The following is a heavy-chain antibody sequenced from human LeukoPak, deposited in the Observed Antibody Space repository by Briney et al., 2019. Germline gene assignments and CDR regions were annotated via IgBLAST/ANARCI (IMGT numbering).Heavy chain of an antibody. CDR1: GGSISSSSYY. Sequence: SETLSLTCTVSGGSISSSSYYWGWIRQPPGKGLEWIGSIYYSGSTYYNPSLKSRVTISVDTSKNQFSLKLSSVTAADTAVYYCARNQVVRVNWFDPWGQGTLVTVSS. CDR3: ARNQVVRVNWFDP. D-gene: IGHD4-23*01. J-gene: IGHJ5*02. V-gene: IGHV4-39*07. CDR2: IYYSGST.